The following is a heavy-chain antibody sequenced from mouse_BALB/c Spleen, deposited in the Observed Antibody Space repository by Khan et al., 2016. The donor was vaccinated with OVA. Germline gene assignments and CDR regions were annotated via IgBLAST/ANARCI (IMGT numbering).Heavy chain of an antibody. CDR3: SRGASYWYFEV. CDR1: GYTFTNYG. CDR2: INTYTGEP. J-gene: IGHJ1*01. V-gene: IGHV9-1*02. Sequence: QIQLVQSGPELKKPGETVKISCKASGYTFTNYGMNWVKQAPGKGLKWMGWINTYTGEPTYTDDFKGRFAFSLETSASTAYLQINNLKNEDMATYFCSRGASYWYFEVWGAGTTVTVCS.